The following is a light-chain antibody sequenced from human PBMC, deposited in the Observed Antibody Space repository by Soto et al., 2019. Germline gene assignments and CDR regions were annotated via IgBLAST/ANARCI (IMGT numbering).Light chain of an antibody. CDR2: DAS. CDR1: QNISVW. CDR3: QQYDSSSPT. V-gene: IGKV1-5*01. Sequence: DIQMTQSPSTLSASVGDGVTLTCRASQNISVWLAWYQQRPGKAPKFLIYDASNLDTGVSSRFSGSGSGTEFTLTIRRLQPDDFATYYCQQYDSSSPTFGQGTKLEIK. J-gene: IGKJ2*01.